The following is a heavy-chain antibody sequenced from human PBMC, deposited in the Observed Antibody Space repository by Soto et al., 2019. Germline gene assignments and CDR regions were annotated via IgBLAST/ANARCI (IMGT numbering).Heavy chain of an antibody. V-gene: IGHV3-48*03. CDR2: ISGSGSTV. CDR3: ARAGGAVDTALGMDV. D-gene: IGHD5-18*01. CDR1: GFTFSSYE. Sequence: PGGSLRLSCAASGFTFSSYEMNWVRQGPGKGLEWVSYISGSGSTVYYADSVKGRFTTSRENAKNSLFLQMNSLRAEDTAVYYCARAGGAVDTALGMDVWGQGTTVTVSS. J-gene: IGHJ6*02.